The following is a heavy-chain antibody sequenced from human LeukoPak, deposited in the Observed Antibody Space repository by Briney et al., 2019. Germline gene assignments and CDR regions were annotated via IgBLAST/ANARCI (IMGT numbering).Heavy chain of an antibody. CDR1: GFTFSSYW. J-gene: IGHJ4*02. CDR2: IKQDGSEK. CDR3: ARNLKPGGIAVAPPGY. V-gene: IGHV3-7*01. D-gene: IGHD6-19*01. Sequence: GGSLRLSCAASGFTFSSYWMSWVRQAPGKGREWVANIKQDGSEKYYVDSVKGRFTISRDNAKNSLYLQMNSLRAEDTAVYYCARNLKPGGIAVAPPGYWGQGTLVTVSS.